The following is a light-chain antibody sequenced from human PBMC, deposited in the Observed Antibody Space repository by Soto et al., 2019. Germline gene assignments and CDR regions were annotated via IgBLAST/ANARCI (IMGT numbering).Light chain of an antibody. CDR2: GNS. CDR1: SSNIGAGYD. J-gene: IGLJ2*01. Sequence: QSVLTQPPSVSGAPGQWVTISCTGSSSNIGAGYDVHWYQQVPGTAPKLLIYGNSNRPSGVPDRFSGSKSGTSASLAITGLQAEDEADYYCQSYDSSLSGSVVFGGGTQLTVL. CDR3: QSYDSSLSGSVV. V-gene: IGLV1-40*01.